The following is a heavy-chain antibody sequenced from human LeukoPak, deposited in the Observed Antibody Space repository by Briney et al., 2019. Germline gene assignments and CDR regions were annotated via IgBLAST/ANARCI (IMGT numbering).Heavy chain of an antibody. Sequence: PGGSLRLSCAASGFTFSSFAMSWVRQAPGKGLEWVSTISGGGGSTYYADSVKGRFTISRDNSKNTVHLQMNSLRAEDTAIYYCAKDMKVRGIMSIDYWGREPWSPSPQ. CDR2: ISGGGGST. D-gene: IGHD3-10*01. J-gene: IGHJ4*02. CDR3: AKDMKVRGIMSIDY. V-gene: IGHV3-23*01. CDR1: GFTFSSFA.